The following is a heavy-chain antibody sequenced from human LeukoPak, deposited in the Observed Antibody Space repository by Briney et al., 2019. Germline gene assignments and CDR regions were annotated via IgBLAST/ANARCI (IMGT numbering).Heavy chain of an antibody. J-gene: IGHJ4*02. CDR2: ISPGGGTT. CDR1: GFAFGSEA. D-gene: IGHD1-7*01. Sequence: GGSLRLSCGVSGFAFGSEAMNWVRQSPARGLEWVASISPGGGTTYYADSVKGRFTISRDNSNNTLYVQMSSLRAEDTAVYYCAKDRAYNWNYGEDYWGQGTLVTVSS. CDR3: AKDRAYNWNYGEDY. V-gene: IGHV3-23*01.